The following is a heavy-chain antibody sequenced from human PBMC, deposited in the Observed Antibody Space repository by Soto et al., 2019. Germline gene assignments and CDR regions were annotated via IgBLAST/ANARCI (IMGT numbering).Heavy chain of an antibody. CDR2: TYYRSKWYN. CDR3: ARRVWAAAGLYYYYGMDV. CDR1: GDSVSSNSAA. J-gene: IGHJ6*02. Sequence: SQTLSLTCAISGDSVSSNSAAWNWIRQSPSRGLEWLGRTYYRSKWYNDYAVSVKSRITINPDTSKNQFSLQLNSVTPEDTAVYDCARRVWAAAGLYYYYGMDVWGQGTTVTVSS. V-gene: IGHV6-1*01. D-gene: IGHD6-13*01.